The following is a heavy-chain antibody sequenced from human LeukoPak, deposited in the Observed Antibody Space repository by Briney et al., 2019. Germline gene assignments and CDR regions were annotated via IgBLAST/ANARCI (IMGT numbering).Heavy chain of an antibody. D-gene: IGHD3-10*01. J-gene: IGHJ4*02. V-gene: IGHV3-73*01. CDR3: TGNYYGSGSYADFDY. Sequence: PGGSLRLSCAASGFTFRGSALHGVRQASGKGLEGVGRIRSTANGYATAYAAWVKGRFTIYRDDSKNTAYLQMDSLKAEDTAVSYCTGNYYGSGSYADFDYWGQGTLVTVSS. CDR1: GFTFRGSA. CDR2: IRSTANGYAT.